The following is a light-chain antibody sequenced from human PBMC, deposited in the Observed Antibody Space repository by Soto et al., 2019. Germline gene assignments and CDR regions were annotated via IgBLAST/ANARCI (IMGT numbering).Light chain of an antibody. Sequence: QSALTQPRSVSGSPGQSVTISCAGTSSDVGGFKYVSWYQQQPGKAPKVLIYDVSQRPSGVPDRFSGSTSGNTASLTISGLQEEDDADYSCCSYRGTYVFGTGTKLTVL. CDR1: SSDVGGFKY. CDR3: CSYRGTYV. V-gene: IGLV2-11*01. J-gene: IGLJ1*01. CDR2: DVS.